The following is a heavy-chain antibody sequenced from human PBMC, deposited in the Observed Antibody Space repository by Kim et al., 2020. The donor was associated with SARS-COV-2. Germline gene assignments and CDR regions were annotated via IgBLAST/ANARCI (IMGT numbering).Heavy chain of an antibody. CDR3: ARMGITMVRGVTPHFDY. V-gene: IGHV4-31*03. Sequence: SETLSLTCTISGGSISSGGYYWSWIRQHPGKGLEWIGYIYYSGSTYYKPSLKSRVTISVDTSKNQFSLKLSSVTAADTAVYYCARMGITMVRGVTPHFDYWGQGTLVTVSS. CDR1: GGSISSGGYY. CDR2: IYYSGST. J-gene: IGHJ4*02. D-gene: IGHD3-10*01.